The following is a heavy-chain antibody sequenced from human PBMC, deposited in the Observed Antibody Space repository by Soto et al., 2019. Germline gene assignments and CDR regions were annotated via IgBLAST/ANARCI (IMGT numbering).Heavy chain of an antibody. CDR1: GDSISSGSY. CDR3: ARVHVMVVAGSTFDY. J-gene: IGHJ4*03. CDR2: IYHGGTT. Sequence: KPSETLSLTCTVSGDSISSGSYWGWIRQPPGEGPEWIASIYHGGTTFYNPPLKSRISISVDTSKNQFSLRLTSVTAADTATYYCARVHVMVVAGSTFDYWGRGTLVTVSS. D-gene: IGHD6-19*01. V-gene: IGHV4-38-2*02.